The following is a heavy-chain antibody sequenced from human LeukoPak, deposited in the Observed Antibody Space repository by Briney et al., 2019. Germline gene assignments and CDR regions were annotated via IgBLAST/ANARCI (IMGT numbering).Heavy chain of an antibody. CDR2: IIPIFGTA. J-gene: IGHJ4*02. CDR1: GGTFSRYA. V-gene: IGHV1-69*13. D-gene: IGHD3-22*01. CDR3: ARVYLKRDYYDSSAYFSFDY. Sequence: VASVKVSCKASGGTFSRYAISWVRQAPGQGLEWMGGIIPIFGTANYAQKFQGRITITADDSTSTAYMELSSLRSEDTAVYYCARVYLKRDYYDSSAYFSFDYWGQGTLVTVSS.